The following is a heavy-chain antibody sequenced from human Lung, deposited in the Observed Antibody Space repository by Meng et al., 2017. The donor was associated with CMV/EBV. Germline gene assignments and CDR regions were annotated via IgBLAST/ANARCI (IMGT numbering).Heavy chain of an antibody. V-gene: IGHV3-21*06. CDR3: ARSWDGMDV. CDR2: ISTTSSYI. CDR1: GFTFSAYA. Sequence: GGSLGLSCAASGFTFSAYAMNWVRQAPGKGLEWVSSISTTSSYIYYADSVKGRLTISRDNAKNSLYLQMNSLRAEDTAVYYCARSWDGMDVWGQGTTVTVSS. J-gene: IGHJ6*02.